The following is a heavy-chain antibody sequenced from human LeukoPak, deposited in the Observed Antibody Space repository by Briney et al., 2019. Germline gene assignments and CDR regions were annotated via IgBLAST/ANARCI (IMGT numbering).Heavy chain of an antibody. CDR1: GGSISSYY. J-gene: IGHJ4*02. Sequence: SETLSLTCTVSGGSISSYYWSWIRQPRGKGLEWIGYIYYSGSTNYNPSLKSRVTISVDTSKNQFSLKLSSVTAADTAVYYCAREGHGFDYWGQGTLVTVSS. CDR3: AREGHGFDY. CDR2: IYYSGST. V-gene: IGHV4-59*01.